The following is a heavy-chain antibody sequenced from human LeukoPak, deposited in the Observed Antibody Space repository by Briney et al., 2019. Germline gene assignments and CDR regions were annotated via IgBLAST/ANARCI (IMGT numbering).Heavy chain of an antibody. V-gene: IGHV3-23*01. Sequence: GGSLSLSCAASGFTFSSYGMRWVRPAPGKGLEWVSAISGSGGSAYYAAAVKGRFTISRDNSKNTLYLQMNSLRAEHTAVYYCAKDRPLGGYYDSSGYYNYFDYWGQGTLVTVSS. CDR3: AKDRPLGGYYDSSGYYNYFDY. J-gene: IGHJ4*02. D-gene: IGHD3-22*01. CDR2: ISGSGGSA. CDR1: GFTFSSYG.